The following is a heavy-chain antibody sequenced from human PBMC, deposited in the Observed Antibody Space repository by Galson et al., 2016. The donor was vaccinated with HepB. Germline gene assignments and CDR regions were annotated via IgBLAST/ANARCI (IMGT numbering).Heavy chain of an antibody. D-gene: IGHD3-22*01. CDR2: VHYSGST. J-gene: IGHJ4*02. V-gene: IGHV4-59*01. CDR3: ARDRSYYDSSFGC. CDR1: TASITNFY. Sequence: SETLSLTCTVSTASITNFYWSWIRQSPEKALEWIGYVHYSGSTNYNPSLKSRVTISLDTSKNQFSLTLRSVTAADTAVYYCARDRSYYDSSFGCWGPGTLVTVSS.